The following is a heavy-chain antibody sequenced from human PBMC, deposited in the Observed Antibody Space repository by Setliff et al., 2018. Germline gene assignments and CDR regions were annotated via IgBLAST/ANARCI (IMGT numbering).Heavy chain of an antibody. CDR3: ARHIWGAKMQLPHDVFDI. Sequence: KTSETLSLTCAVSSYSISSGYYWGWIRQPPGKGLAWIGSMYHSGSTYYSPSLESRVTISVDMSKNHLSLKLSSVTAADTAVYYCARHIWGAKMQLPHDVFDIWGQGTMVTVSS. J-gene: IGHJ3*02. D-gene: IGHD2-2*01. V-gene: IGHV4-38-2*01. CDR1: SYSISSGYY. CDR2: MYHSGST.